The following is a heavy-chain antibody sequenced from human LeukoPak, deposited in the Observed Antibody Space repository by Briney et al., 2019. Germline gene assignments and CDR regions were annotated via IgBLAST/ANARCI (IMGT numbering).Heavy chain of an antibody. V-gene: IGHV1-18*01. Sequence: ASVKVSCKASGYTFTSYAISWVRQAPGQGLEWMGWIRAHNGDTNHAQQLQGRVTMTIDTSTRTAYMELRSLRSEDTAVYYCARGEFICTINTCYASALDSWGQGTLVTVSS. CDR1: GYTFTSYA. CDR2: IRAHNGDT. D-gene: IGHD2-2*01. CDR3: ARGEFICTINTCYASALDS. J-gene: IGHJ4*02.